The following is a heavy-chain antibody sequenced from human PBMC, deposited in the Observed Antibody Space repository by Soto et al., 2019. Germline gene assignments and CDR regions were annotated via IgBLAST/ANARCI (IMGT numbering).Heavy chain of an antibody. Sequence: EVQLVESGGGLVQPGGSLRLSCAASGFTFSNYWMYWVRQAPGKGLVWVSRINSDGSVSSYADSVKGRLTISRDNVKNTLYLQMDSLRAEATAVYYCARGDCVGGPCYSLAGSFYSYMDVWGKGPTVTVFS. J-gene: IGHJ6*03. CDR2: INSDGSVS. CDR3: ARGDCVGGPCYSLAGSFYSYMDV. CDR1: GFTFSNYW. V-gene: IGHV3-74*01. D-gene: IGHD2-15*01.